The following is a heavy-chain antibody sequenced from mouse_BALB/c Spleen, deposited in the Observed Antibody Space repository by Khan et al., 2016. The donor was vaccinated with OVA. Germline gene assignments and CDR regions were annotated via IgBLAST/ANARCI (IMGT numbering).Heavy chain of an antibody. CDR1: GFTFSTYA. Sequence: EVELVESGGGLVKPGGSLKLSCAASGFTFSTYAMSWVRQTPEKRLEWVATISSDGDYTYYPDNVTGRFTISRDNAKNTLYLQMSSLRSEDTAMYYCVSSPYGDFAYWGPRTLVTVSA. CDR2: ISSDGDYT. J-gene: IGHJ3*01. CDR3: VSSPYGDFAY. D-gene: IGHD2-13*01. V-gene: IGHV5-9-3*01.